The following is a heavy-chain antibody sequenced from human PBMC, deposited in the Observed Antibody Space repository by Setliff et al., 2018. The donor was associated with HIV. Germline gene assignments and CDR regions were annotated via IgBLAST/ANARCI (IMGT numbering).Heavy chain of an antibody. D-gene: IGHD4-17*01. Sequence: PSETLSLTCTVSGSSISSNYYWAWIRQAPGKGLEWIGSIYLTGVTFYSPSLKSRASISVDTSKNQFSLKLTSLTAADTAVYYCAKDRTSYGDYVLGPSFDLWGRGTLVTVSS. V-gene: IGHV4-38-2*02. CDR1: GSSISSNYY. CDR2: IYLTGVT. J-gene: IGHJ2*01. CDR3: AKDRTSYGDYVLGPSFDL.